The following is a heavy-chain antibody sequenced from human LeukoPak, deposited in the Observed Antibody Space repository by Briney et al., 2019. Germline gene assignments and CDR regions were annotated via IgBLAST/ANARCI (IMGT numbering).Heavy chain of an antibody. D-gene: IGHD3-22*01. CDR3: ARSCYDSPSY. CDR1: GFTFSSYS. J-gene: IGHJ4*02. CDR2: ISSSSSTI. Sequence: TGGSLRLSCAASGFTFSSYSMNWVRQAPEKGLEWISYISSSSSTIYYADSVRGRFTISRDNAKNSLYLQMSSLRAEDTAVYYCARSCYDSPSYWGQGTLVTVSS. V-gene: IGHV3-48*01.